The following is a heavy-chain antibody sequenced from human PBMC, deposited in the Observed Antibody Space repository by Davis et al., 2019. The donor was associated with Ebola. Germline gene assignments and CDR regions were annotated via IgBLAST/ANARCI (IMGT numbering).Heavy chain of an antibody. CDR3: VRDQNV. V-gene: IGHV3-23*01. CDR1: GFTFNTYA. J-gene: IGHJ6*02. Sequence: PGGSLRLSCAASGFTFNTYAMHWVRQAPGKGLEWVSMIGFSGTNTYYADSVKGRFTISRDNSKNTLYLQMNNLRADDSAVYYCVRDQNVWGQGTTVTVS. CDR2: IGFSGTNT.